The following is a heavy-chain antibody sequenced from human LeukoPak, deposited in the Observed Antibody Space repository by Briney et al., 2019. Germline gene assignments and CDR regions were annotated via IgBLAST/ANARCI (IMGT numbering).Heavy chain of an antibody. D-gene: IGHD2-2*01. CDR1: GFALRDYY. CDR2: FSIISRYT. CDR3: ARVGYCSSTSCHGGGYYFDY. V-gene: IGHV3-11*05. J-gene: IGHJ4*02. Sequence: GGSLRLSCAASGFALRDYYMSWIRQAPGKGLEWVSYFSIISRYTNYADSVKGRFPISRDNAKNPLYLQMNSLRAEDTAVYYCARVGYCSSTSCHGGGYYFDYWGQGTLVTVSS.